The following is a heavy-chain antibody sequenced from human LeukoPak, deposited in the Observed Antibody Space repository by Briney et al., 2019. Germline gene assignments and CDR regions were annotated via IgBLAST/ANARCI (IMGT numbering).Heavy chain of an antibody. D-gene: IGHD1-26*01. CDR3: ARGTYGLRIDNWFDP. CDR2: INTDGSST. Sequence: GGSLRLSCAASGFTFSSYWMHWVRQAPGKGLVWVSRINTDGSSTSYADSVKGRFTISRDNAKNTLYLQMNSLRAEDTAVYYCARGTYGLRIDNWFDPWGQGTLVTVSS. J-gene: IGHJ5*02. V-gene: IGHV3-74*01. CDR1: GFTFSSYW.